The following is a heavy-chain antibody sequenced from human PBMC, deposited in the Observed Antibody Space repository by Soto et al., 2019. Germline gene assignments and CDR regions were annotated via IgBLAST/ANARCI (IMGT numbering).Heavy chain of an antibody. Sequence: GGSLRLSCAASGFTFSSYGMHWVRQAPGKVLEWVAVISYDGSNKYYADSVKGRFTISRDNSKNTLYLQMNSLRAEDTAVYYCETTTTTTGTFDFDYWGQGTLVTVSS. CDR3: ETTTTTTGTFDFDY. D-gene: IGHD1-1*01. J-gene: IGHJ4*02. V-gene: IGHV3-30*03. CDR1: GFTFSSYG. CDR2: ISYDGSNK.